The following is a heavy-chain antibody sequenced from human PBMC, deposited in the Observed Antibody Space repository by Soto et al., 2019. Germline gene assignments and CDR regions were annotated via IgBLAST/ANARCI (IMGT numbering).Heavy chain of an antibody. Sequence: SETLSLTCTVSGASINSHYWAWMRQPPGKGLEWIGYINHSGSTIYSSSLKSRVTISVDTSKNQFSLKLSSVTAADTAVYYCARISRGVIDYYYGMDVWGQGTTVTVSS. CDR2: INHSGST. J-gene: IGHJ6*02. CDR3: ARISRGVIDYYYGMDV. V-gene: IGHV4-59*11. D-gene: IGHD3-16*02. CDR1: GASINSHY.